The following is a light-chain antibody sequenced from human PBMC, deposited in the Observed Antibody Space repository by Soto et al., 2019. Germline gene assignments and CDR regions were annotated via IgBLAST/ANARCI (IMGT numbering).Light chain of an antibody. CDR3: QQYSTWPPRYT. V-gene: IGKV3-15*01. CDR2: RAS. Sequence: EIVMTQSPATLSVSPGGRATLSCRASQSVSSYLAWYQQRPGQPPRLLIYRASTRATNIPARFSGSGSGTEFSLTIRRLQSEAVAVYYCQQYSTWPPRYTFGQGTKLEI. J-gene: IGKJ2*01. CDR1: QSVSSY.